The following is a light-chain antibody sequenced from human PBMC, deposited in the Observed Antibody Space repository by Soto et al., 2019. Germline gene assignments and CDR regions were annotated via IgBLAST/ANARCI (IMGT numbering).Light chain of an antibody. V-gene: IGKV2D-29*01. Sequence: DIVMSQTPVSLSVTPGQPSSISCKSSQSLLYDNGKTFLYWYLQKAGQPPQLLIYEVSNRASGVQDRFSGSGSGTDFTLKINRVEAEDVGIYYCMQGIQLPGTFGQGTRLEI. CDR1: QSLLYDNGKTF. J-gene: IGKJ5*01. CDR3: MQGIQLPGT. CDR2: EVS.